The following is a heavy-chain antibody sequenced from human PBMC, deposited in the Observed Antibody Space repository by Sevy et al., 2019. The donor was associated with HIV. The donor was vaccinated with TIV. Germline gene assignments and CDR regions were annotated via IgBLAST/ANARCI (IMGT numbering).Heavy chain of an antibody. CDR1: GFTVSSNY. Sequence: GGSLRLSCAASGFTVSSNYMSWVRQAPGKGLEWVSVIYSGGSTYYADSVKGRFTISRDNSKNTLYLQMNSLRAEDTAVYYFARASAGYGSGLNYSSGMDVWGQGTTVTVSS. J-gene: IGHJ6*02. D-gene: IGHD3-10*01. CDR2: IYSGGST. CDR3: ARASAGYGSGLNYSSGMDV. V-gene: IGHV3-53*01.